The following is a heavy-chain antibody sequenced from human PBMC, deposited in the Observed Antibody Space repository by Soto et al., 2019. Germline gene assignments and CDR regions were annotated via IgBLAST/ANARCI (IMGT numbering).Heavy chain of an antibody. CDR2: INAGNGNT. J-gene: IGHJ4*02. D-gene: IGHD3-9*01. Sequence: ASVKVSCKASGYTFTSYAMHWVRQAPGQRLEWMGWINAGNGNTKYSQKFQGRVTITRDTSASTAYMELSSLRSEDTAVYYCARETQYYDILTGQTDYFDYWGQGTLVTVSS. CDR3: ARETQYYDILTGQTDYFDY. CDR1: GYTFTSYA. V-gene: IGHV1-3*01.